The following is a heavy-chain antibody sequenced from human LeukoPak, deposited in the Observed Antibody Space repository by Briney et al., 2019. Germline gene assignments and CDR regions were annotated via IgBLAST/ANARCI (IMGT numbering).Heavy chain of an antibody. CDR3: AKVMIQLWLMSWYYFDY. J-gene: IGHJ4*02. Sequence: GGSLGLSCAASGFTFSSYGMSWVRQAPGKGLEWVSAISGSGGSTYYADSVKGRFTISRDNSKNTLYLQMNSLRAEDTAVYYCAKVMIQLWLMSWYYFDYWGQGTLVTVSS. CDR1: GFTFSSYG. D-gene: IGHD5-18*01. CDR2: ISGSGGST. V-gene: IGHV3-23*01.